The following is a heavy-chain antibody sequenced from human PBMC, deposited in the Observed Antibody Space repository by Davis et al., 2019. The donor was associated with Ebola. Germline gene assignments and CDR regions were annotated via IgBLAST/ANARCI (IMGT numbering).Heavy chain of an antibody. V-gene: IGHV3-30*18. CDR2: ISYDGSNK. Sequence: GESLKISCAASGFTFSSYGMHWVRQAPGKGLEWVAVISYDGSNKYYADSVKGRFTISRDNSKNTLYLQMNSLRAEDTAVYYCAKDVKLSREGASPFDYWGQGTLVTVSS. D-gene: IGHD1-26*01. J-gene: IGHJ4*02. CDR1: GFTFSSYG. CDR3: AKDVKLSREGASPFDY.